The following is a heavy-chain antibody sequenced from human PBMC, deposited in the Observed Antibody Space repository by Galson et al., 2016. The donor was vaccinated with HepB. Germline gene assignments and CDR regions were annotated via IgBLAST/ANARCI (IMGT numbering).Heavy chain of an antibody. CDR3: ARRAPYCSGGSCYHSPSNMDV. J-gene: IGHJ6*03. CDR2: IWYDGSKE. CDR1: GFTFSSYG. V-gene: IGHV3-33*08. Sequence: SLRLSCAASGFTFSSYGMHWVRQAPGKGLEWVALIWYDGSKEYYVDSVKGRFTISRDNSRNTLYLQMNSLRVEDTAVYYCARRAPYCSGGSCYHSPSNMDVWGKGTTVIVSS. D-gene: IGHD2-15*01.